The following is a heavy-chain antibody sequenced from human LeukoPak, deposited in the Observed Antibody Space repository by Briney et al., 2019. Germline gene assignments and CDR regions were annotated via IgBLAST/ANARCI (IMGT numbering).Heavy chain of an antibody. J-gene: IGHJ4*02. CDR1: GGTFSSYA. V-gene: IGHV1-46*01. CDR2: INPSGGST. Sequence: GASVKVSCKASGGTFSSYAISWVRQAPGQGLEWMGIINPSGGSTSYAQKFQGRVTMTRDTSTSTVYMELSSLRSEDTAVYYCARAYDSSGYYGYWGQGTLVTVSS. D-gene: IGHD3-22*01. CDR3: ARAYDSSGYYGY.